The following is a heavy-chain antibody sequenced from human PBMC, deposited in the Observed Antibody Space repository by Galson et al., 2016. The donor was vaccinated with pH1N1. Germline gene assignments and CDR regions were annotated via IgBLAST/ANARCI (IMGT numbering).Heavy chain of an antibody. V-gene: IGHV1-69*13. CDR1: GGTFGSFG. CDR3: AREDYYDTDLSDWYFDL. J-gene: IGHJ2*01. Sequence: SVKVSCKASGGTFGSFGINWVRQAPGQGLEWMGGIIPIFNTAKYAQNFQGRVTITADESTTTAYMELSSLRSEDTAVYYCAREDYYDTDLSDWYFDLWGRGPPLTVSS. D-gene: IGHD3-22*01. CDR2: IIPIFNTA.